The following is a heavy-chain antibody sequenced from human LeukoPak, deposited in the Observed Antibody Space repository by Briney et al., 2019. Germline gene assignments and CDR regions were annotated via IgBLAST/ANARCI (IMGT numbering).Heavy chain of an antibody. CDR3: ASLLNYYDSSGYKSLDY. D-gene: IGHD3-22*01. CDR2: IIPILGIA. CDR1: GYTFTGYY. Sequence: LGASVKVSCKASGYTFTGYYMHWVRQAPGQGLEWMGRIIPILGIANYAQKFQGRVTITADKSTSTAYMELSSLRSEDTAVYYCASLLNYYDSSGYKSLDYWGQGTLVTVSS. J-gene: IGHJ4*02. V-gene: IGHV1-69*02.